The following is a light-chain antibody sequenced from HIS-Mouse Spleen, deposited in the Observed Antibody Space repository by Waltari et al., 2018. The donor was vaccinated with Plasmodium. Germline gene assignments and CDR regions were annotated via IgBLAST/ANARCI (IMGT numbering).Light chain of an antibody. J-gene: IGLJ2*01. Sequence: QSALTQPASVSGSPGQSITISCTGTSSAVGSYNLVSWYQQHPGKAPKRMIYEGSKRPSGVSNRFSGSKSGNTASLTISGLQAEDEADYYCCSYAGSSTDVVFGGGSKLTVL. CDR3: CSYAGSSTDVV. CDR1: SSAVGSYNL. CDR2: EGS. V-gene: IGLV2-23*01.